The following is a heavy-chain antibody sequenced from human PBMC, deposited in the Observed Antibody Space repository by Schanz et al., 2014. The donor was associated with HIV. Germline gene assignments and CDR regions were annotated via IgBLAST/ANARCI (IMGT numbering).Heavy chain of an antibody. Sequence: QEQLVESGGGVVQPGRSLRLSCAASGITFSTSGMHWVRQAPGKGLEWVTVISYDGSSKYYADSVKGRFTISRDNSKNTLYLQMNSLRAEDTAVYYCARGSGPYYYYYGMDVWGQGTTVTVSS. J-gene: IGHJ6*02. V-gene: IGHV3-30*19. CDR2: ISYDGSSK. D-gene: IGHD3-10*01. CDR3: ARGSGPYYYYYGMDV. CDR1: GITFSTSG.